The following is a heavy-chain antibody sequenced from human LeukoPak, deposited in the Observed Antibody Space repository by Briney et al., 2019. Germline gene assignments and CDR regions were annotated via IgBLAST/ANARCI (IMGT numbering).Heavy chain of an antibody. CDR2: INHSGST. J-gene: IGHJ4*02. D-gene: IGHD5-18*01. Sequence: PSETLSSPALSMVGPSVVTTGAGSASPQGRGWSELGEINHSGSTNYNPSLKSRVTISVDTSKNQFSLKLSSVTAADTAVYYCARSWVWLVWGQGTLVTVSS. CDR3: ARSWVWLV. V-gene: IGHV4-34*01. CDR1: VGPSVVTT.